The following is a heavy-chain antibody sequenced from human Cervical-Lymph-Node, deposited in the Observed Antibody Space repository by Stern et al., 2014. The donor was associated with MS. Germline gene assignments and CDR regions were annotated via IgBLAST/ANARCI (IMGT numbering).Heavy chain of an antibody. J-gene: IGHJ4*02. Sequence: QMQLVQSGAEVRKPGASVKVSCKASGYTFTNYDIHWVRQATGQGLEWMVWLNPSSAHTAYATNFPGHVILTSDTSIRPAYMELSSLRSEDTALYYCARSDYGDWDSWGQGTLVTVSS. D-gene: IGHD4-17*01. CDR2: LNPSSAHT. CDR3: ARSDYGDWDS. V-gene: IGHV1-8*01. CDR1: GYTFTNYD.